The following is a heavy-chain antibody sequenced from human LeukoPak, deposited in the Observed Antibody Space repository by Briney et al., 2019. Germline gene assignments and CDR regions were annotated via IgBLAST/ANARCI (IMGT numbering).Heavy chain of an antibody. CDR2: INHSGST. CDR3: ARNLRSGSYYLGAWGYFDY. J-gene: IGHJ4*02. V-gene: IGHV4-34*01. Sequence: SETLSLTCAVYGGSFSGYYWSWIRQPPGKGLEWIGEINHSGSTNYNPSLKSRVTISVDTSKNQFSLKLSSVTAADTAVYYSARNLRSGSYYLGAWGYFDYWGQGTLVTVSS. CDR1: GGSFSGYY. D-gene: IGHD1-26*01.